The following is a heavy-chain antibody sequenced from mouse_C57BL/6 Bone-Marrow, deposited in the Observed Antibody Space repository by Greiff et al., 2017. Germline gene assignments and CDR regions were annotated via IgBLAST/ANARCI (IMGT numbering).Heavy chain of an antibody. J-gene: IGHJ1*03. V-gene: IGHV1-39*01. D-gene: IGHD2-4*01. CDR2: INPNYGTT. CDR3: ARWDYHWYFDV. Sequence: EVHLVESGPELVKPGASVKISCKASGYSFTDYNMNWVKQSNGKSLEWIGVINPNYGTTSYNQKFKGKATLTVDQSSSTAYMQLNSLTSEDSAVYDCARWDYHWYFDVWGTGTTVTVSS. CDR1: GYSFTDYN.